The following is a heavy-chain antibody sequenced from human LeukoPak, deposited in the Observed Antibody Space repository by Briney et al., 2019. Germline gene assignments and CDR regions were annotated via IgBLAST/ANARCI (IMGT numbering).Heavy chain of an antibody. CDR3: ARDQYSSGWLGLTDY. D-gene: IGHD6-19*01. V-gene: IGHV3-66*01. Sequence: GGSLRLSCAASGFTVSSNYMSWVRQAPGKGLEWVSVIYSGSGTDYADSVKGRFTLSRDNSKNTLYLQMNSLRAEDTAVYYCARDQYSSGWLGLTDYWGQGTLVTVSS. CDR1: GFTVSSNY. J-gene: IGHJ4*02. CDR2: IYSGSGT.